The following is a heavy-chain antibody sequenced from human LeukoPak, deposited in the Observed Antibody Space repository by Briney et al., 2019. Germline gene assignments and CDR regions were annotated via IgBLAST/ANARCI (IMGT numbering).Heavy chain of an antibody. CDR3: DAPYYYDSSGYSDGSEGFDY. CDR1: GGSISSSSYY. D-gene: IGHD3-22*01. V-gene: IGHV4-39*07. CDR2: IYYSGSI. J-gene: IGHJ4*02. Sequence: SETLSLTCTVSGGSISSSSYYWGWIRHSPGKGLEWIASIYYSGSIYYNPSLKSRVTMSIDTSKNQFSLKLSSVTAADTAVYHCDAPYYYDSSGYSDGSEGFDYWGQETLVTVSS.